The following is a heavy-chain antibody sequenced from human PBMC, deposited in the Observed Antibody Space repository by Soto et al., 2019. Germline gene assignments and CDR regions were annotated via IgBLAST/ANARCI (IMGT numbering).Heavy chain of an antibody. CDR3: ARARSSTRVGSYYYYYYGMDV. CDR2: IIPIFGTA. Sequence: QVQLVQSGAEVKKPGSSVKVSCKASGGTFSSYAISWVRQAPGQGLEWMGGIIPIFGTANYAQKFQGRVTITADKSTSTAYMELSSLRSEDTAVYYCARARSSTRVGSYYYYYYGMDVWGQGTTVTVSS. CDR1: GGTFSSYA. J-gene: IGHJ6*02. D-gene: IGHD6-6*01. V-gene: IGHV1-69*06.